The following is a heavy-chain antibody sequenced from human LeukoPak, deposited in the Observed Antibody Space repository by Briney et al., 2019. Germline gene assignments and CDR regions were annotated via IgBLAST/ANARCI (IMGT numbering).Heavy chain of an antibody. D-gene: IGHD6-13*01. J-gene: IGHJ6*02. V-gene: IGHV1-69*13. CDR1: GYIFTTYY. CDR2: IIPIFGTA. CDR3: ARFLVAAPLYYGMDV. Sequence: SVKVSCKASGYIFTTYYMHWVRQAPGQGLEWMGGIIPIFGTANYAQKFQGRVTITADESTSTAYMELSSLRSEDTAVYYCARFLVAAPLYYGMDVWGQGTTVTVSS.